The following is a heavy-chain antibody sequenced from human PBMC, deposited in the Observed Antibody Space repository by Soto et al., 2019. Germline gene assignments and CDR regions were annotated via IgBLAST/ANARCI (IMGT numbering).Heavy chain of an antibody. CDR3: AKSLYYYDSSGPPDY. D-gene: IGHD3-22*01. V-gene: IGHV3-23*01. J-gene: IGHJ4*02. CDR2: ISGSGSST. Sequence: PGGSLRLSCAASGFTFSSYGMHWVRQAPGKGLEWVSAISGSGSSTYYADSVKGRFTISRDNSKNTLYLQMNSLRAEDTAVYYCAKSLYYYDSSGPPDYWGQGTLVTVSS. CDR1: GFTFSSYG.